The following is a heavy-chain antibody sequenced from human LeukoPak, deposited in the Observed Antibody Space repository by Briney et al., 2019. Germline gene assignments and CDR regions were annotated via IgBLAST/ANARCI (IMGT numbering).Heavy chain of an antibody. CDR3: ARLKTWGGTQPYDY. J-gene: IGHJ4*02. CDR1: GGSISNYY. Sequence: PSETLSLICTVSGGSISNYYWSWVRQPPGKGLEWIGYIYDRLRTSYSPSLKSRVTISVDTSKNQFSLELRSVTAADTAVYYCARLKTWGGTQPYDYWGQGTLVTVSS. CDR2: IYDRLRT. D-gene: IGHD2-21*01. V-gene: IGHV4-59*08.